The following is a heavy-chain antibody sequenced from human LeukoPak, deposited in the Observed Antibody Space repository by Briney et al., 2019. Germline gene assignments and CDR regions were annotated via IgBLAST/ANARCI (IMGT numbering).Heavy chain of an antibody. Sequence: ASVKVSCKASGGTFSSYAISWVRQAPGQGLEWMGWISAYNGNTNYAQKLQGRVTMTTDTSTSTAYMELRSLRSDDTAVYYCARVVLRFLEWLSSGWFDPWGQGTLVTVSS. V-gene: IGHV1-18*01. CDR2: ISAYNGNT. J-gene: IGHJ5*02. D-gene: IGHD3-3*01. CDR1: GGTFSSYA. CDR3: ARVVLRFLEWLSSGWFDP.